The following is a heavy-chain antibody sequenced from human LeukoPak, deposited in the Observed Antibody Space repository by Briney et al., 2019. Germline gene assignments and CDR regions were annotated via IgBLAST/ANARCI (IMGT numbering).Heavy chain of an antibody. CDR3: ARSSEWLPRATNYYYYYYMDV. CDR2: INPNSGGT. V-gene: IGHV1-2*02. D-gene: IGHD5-18*01. Sequence: ASVKVSCKASGYTFTGYYMHWVRQAPGQGLEWMGWINPNSGGTNYAQKFQGRVTMTRDTSISTAYMELSRLRSDDTAVYYCARSSEWLPRATNYYYYYYMDVWGKGTTVTISS. J-gene: IGHJ6*03. CDR1: GYTFTGYY.